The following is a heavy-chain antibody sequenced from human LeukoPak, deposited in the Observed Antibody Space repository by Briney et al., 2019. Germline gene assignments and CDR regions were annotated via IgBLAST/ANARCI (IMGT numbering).Heavy chain of an antibody. CDR3: ARDRGLRYFDWLY. Sequence: EASVKVSCKASGYTFTGYYMHWVRQAPGQGLEWMGWINPNSGGTNYAQKLQGRVTMTTDTSTSTAYMELRSLRSDDTAVYYCARDRGLRYFDWLYWGQGTLVTVSS. CDR2: INPNSGGT. V-gene: IGHV1-2*02. D-gene: IGHD3-9*01. CDR1: GYTFTGYY. J-gene: IGHJ4*02.